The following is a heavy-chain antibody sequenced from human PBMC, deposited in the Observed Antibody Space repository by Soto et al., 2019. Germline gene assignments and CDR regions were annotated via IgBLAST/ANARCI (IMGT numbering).Heavy chain of an antibody. Sequence: GGSLRLSCAASGFTLSSYAMSWVRQAPGKGLEWVSAISGSGGSTYYADSVKGRFTISRDNSKNTLYLQMNSLRAEDTAVYYCAKDQDWNYQTNWFDPWGQGTLVTVSS. J-gene: IGHJ5*02. D-gene: IGHD1-7*01. CDR1: GFTLSSYA. CDR3: AKDQDWNYQTNWFDP. CDR2: ISGSGGST. V-gene: IGHV3-23*01.